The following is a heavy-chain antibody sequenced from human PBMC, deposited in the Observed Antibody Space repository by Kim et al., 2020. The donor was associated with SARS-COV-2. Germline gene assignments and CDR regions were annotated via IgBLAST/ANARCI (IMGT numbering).Heavy chain of an antibody. CDR2: INAGNGNT. Sequence: ASVKVSCKASGYTFTSYAMHWVRQAPGQRLEWMGWINAGNGNTKYSQKFQGRVTITRDTSASTAYMELSSLRSEDTAVYYCARDPMAGVRGVIKYYYYGMDVWGQGTTVTVSS. D-gene: IGHD3-10*01. J-gene: IGHJ6*02. CDR1: GYTFTSYA. V-gene: IGHV1-3*01. CDR3: ARDPMAGVRGVIKYYYYGMDV.